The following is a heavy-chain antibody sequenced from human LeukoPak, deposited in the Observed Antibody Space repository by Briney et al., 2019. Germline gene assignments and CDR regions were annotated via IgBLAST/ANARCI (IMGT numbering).Heavy chain of an antibody. J-gene: IGHJ4*02. Sequence: PGRSLRLTCAASGFTFSSYGMHWVRQAPGKGLEWVAVISYDGSNKYYADSVKGRFTISRDNSKNTLYLQMNSLRAEDTAVYYCAKICGDYGDYAEIDYWGQGTLVTVSS. CDR1: GFTFSSYG. D-gene: IGHD4-17*01. V-gene: IGHV3-30*18. CDR3: AKICGDYGDYAEIDY. CDR2: ISYDGSNK.